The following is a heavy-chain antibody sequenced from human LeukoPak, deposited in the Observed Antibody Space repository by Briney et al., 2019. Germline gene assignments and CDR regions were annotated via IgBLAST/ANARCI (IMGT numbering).Heavy chain of an antibody. CDR3: ARRTRVGWYFDL. CDR1: GGSISSYY. D-gene: IGHD3-10*01. Sequence: SETLSLTCTVSGGSISSYYWNWIRQPPGKGLEWIGYIYYTGSTNYNPSLKSRVTISADTSKNQVSLRLSSVTAADTAVYYCARRTRVGWYFDLWGRGTPVTASS. CDR2: IYYTGST. V-gene: IGHV4-59*01. J-gene: IGHJ2*01.